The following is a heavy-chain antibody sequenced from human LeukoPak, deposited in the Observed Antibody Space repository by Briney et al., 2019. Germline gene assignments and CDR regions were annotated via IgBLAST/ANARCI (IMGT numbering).Heavy chain of an antibody. D-gene: IGHD2-2*01. CDR3: AKALSSTNYYYGMDV. CDR2: IYSGGST. V-gene: IGHV3-53*05. CDR1: GFTVSSNY. J-gene: IGHJ6*02. Sequence: GGSLRLSCAASGFTVSSNYMSWVRQAPGKGLEWVSVIYSGGSTYYADSVKGRFTISRDNSKNTLYLQMNSLRAEDTAVYYCAKALSSTNYYYGMDVWGQGTTVTVSS.